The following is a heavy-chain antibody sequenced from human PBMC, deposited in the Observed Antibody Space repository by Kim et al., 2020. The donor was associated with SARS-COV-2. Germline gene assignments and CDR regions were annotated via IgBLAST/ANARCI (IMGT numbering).Heavy chain of an antibody. CDR3: ATHRPGGLGMDV. J-gene: IGHJ6*02. D-gene: IGHD6-6*01. V-gene: IGHV3-74*01. CDR2: IDADGGHT. CDR1: GFMFSSYW. Sequence: GGSLRLSCAASGFMFSSYWMNWVRQAPGKGLVWVSGIDADGGHTRYADSFKGRFTISRDNAKNTLFLQMNSLRDEDTAVYFCATHRPGGLGMDVWGQGTTVTVSS.